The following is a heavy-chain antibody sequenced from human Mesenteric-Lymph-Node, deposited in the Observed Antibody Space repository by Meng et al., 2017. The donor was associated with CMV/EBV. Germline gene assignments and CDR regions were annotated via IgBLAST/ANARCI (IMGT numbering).Heavy chain of an antibody. CDR3: AKALEEYSSSSSDYYFDY. CDR1: AFTFSNYA. J-gene: IGHJ4*02. CDR2: ISASGRST. Sequence: GESLKISCAASAFTFSNYAMSWVRQAPGKGLEWVSAISASGRSTYYADSVKGRFTISRDNSKNTLYLQMNSLRAEDGAVYYCAKALEEYSSSSSDYYFDYWGQGALVTVSS. V-gene: IGHV3-23*01. D-gene: IGHD6-6*01.